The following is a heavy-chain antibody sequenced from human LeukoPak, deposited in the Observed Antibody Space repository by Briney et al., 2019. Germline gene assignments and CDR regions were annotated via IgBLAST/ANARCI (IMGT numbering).Heavy chain of an antibody. J-gene: IGHJ3*02. CDR2: INHSGST. Sequence: SETLSLTWAVYGGSFSGYYWSWIRQPPGKGLEWIGEINHSGSTNYNPSFKSRVTISIDTSKNQFSLKMSSVTAADTAVYYCARHLKVGSATHDAFDIWGQGTMVTVSS. CDR3: ARHLKVGSATHDAFDI. CDR1: GGSFSGYY. V-gene: IGHV4-34*01. D-gene: IGHD5-12*01.